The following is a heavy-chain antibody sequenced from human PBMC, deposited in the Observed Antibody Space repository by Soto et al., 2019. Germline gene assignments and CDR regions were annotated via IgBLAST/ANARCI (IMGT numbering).Heavy chain of an antibody. D-gene: IGHD6-6*01. J-gene: IGHJ6*02. V-gene: IGHV5-10-1*01. CDR3: AGLAGYSSPSYYYYGMDV. CDR1: GYSFTSYW. Sequence: GESLKISCKGSGYSFTSYWISWVRQMPGKGLEWMGRIDPSDSYTNYSPSFQGHVTISADKSISTAYLQWSSLKASDTAMYYCAGLAGYSSPSYYYYGMDVWGQGTTVTVPS. CDR2: IDPSDSYT.